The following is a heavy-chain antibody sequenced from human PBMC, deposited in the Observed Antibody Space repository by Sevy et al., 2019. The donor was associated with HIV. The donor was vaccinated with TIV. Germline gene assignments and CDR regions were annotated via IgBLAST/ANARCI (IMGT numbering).Heavy chain of an antibody. D-gene: IGHD1-1*01. CDR1: GFTFSSYA. Sequence: GGSLRLSCAASGFTFSSYAMHWVRQAPGKGLEWVAVIRYDGSNQFYADSVKGRFTISRDNSNNTLYLQMNTLRTEDTAVYYCATRWTPGYWGQGTLVTVSS. J-gene: IGHJ4*02. V-gene: IGHV3-30*02. CDR3: ATRWTPGY. CDR2: IRYDGSNQ.